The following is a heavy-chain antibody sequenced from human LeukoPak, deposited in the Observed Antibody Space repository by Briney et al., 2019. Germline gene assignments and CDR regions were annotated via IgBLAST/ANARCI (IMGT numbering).Heavy chain of an antibody. V-gene: IGHV3-74*01. Sequence: PGGSLRLSCAASEFSFSSYWMHWVRQGPGKGLVWVSRINGDGSSTSYADSVKGRFTISRDNAKNTLFLQMYSLRADDTAEYYCVREDSSGLFFDYWGQGTLVTVSS. J-gene: IGHJ4*02. CDR2: INGDGSST. CDR3: VREDSSGLFFDY. CDR1: EFSFSSYW. D-gene: IGHD6-19*01.